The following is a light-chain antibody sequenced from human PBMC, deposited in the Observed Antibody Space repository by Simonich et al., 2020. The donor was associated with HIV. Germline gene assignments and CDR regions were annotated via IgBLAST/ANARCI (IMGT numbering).Light chain of an antibody. J-gene: IGLJ3*02. CDR3: QSYDISSWV. CDR1: SGSIASNS. V-gene: IGLV6-57*01. CDR2: EDN. Sequence: NFMLTQPHSVSESPGKTVTISCTRSSGSIASNSVQWYQQPPGSSPTTVIYEDNQRPSGVPSRFSGSIDSSSNSASLTISGLKTEDEADYYCQSYDISSWVFGGGTKLTVL.